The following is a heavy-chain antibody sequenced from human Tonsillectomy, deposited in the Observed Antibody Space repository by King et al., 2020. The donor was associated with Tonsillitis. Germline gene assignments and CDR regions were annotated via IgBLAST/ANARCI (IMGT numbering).Heavy chain of an antibody. CDR3: AKGDQNSSGWRPLDL. CDR1: GFKFDNFA. D-gene: IGHD6-19*01. CDR2: ISWYSAGR. V-gene: IGHV3-9*01. J-gene: IGHJ5*02. Sequence: VQLVESGGGLVQPGRSLRLSCAASGFKFDNFAMHWVRQPPGKGLEWVSVISWYSAGRVYADSVKGRVTISRDNTENSLYSQVDSLRPEDTALYSCAKGDQNSSGWRPLDLWGQGTLVTVSS.